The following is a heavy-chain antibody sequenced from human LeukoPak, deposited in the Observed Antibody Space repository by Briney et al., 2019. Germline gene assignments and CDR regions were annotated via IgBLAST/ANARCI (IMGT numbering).Heavy chain of an antibody. Sequence: GGSLRLSCAASGFTFSSCGMHWVRQAPGKGLEWVAVISYDGSNKYYADSVKGRFTISRDNSKNTLYLQMNSLRAEDTAVYYCAKDGYVYSGYDDYGDRYFDYWGQGTLVTVSS. CDR3: AKDGYVYSGYDDYGDRYFDY. CDR1: GFTFSSCG. D-gene: IGHD5-12*01. V-gene: IGHV3-30*18. J-gene: IGHJ4*02. CDR2: ISYDGSNK.